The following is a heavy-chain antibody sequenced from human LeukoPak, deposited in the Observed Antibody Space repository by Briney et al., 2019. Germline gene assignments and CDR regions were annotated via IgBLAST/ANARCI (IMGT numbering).Heavy chain of an antibody. J-gene: IGHJ4*02. CDR3: LVQKYYFDY. CDR2: IRYDGSNK. CDR1: GFTFSSYA. Sequence: GGSLRLSCAASGFTFSSYAMSWVRQTPGKGLEWAAFIRYDGSNKYYADSVKGRFTISRDNSKNTLYLQMNSLRAEDTAVYYCLVQKYYFDYWGQGTLVTVSS. V-gene: IGHV3-30*02. D-gene: IGHD3-16*02.